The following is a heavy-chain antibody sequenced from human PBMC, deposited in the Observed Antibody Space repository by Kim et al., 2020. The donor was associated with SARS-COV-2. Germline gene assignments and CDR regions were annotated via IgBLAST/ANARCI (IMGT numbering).Heavy chain of an antibody. D-gene: IGHD3-10*01. CDR3: ARMGIIKSDY. CDR2: CI. J-gene: IGHJ4*02. Sequence: CIYDAESVKGRFTNARDNAKNSLYLQMNSRRAEDTAVYYCARMGIIKSDYWGQGTLVTVSS. V-gene: IGHV3-21*01.